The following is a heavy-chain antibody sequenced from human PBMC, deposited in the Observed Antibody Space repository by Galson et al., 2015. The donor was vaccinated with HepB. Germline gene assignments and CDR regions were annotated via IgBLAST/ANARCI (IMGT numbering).Heavy chain of an antibody. Sequence: SVKVSCKASGYTFTEYYMHWVRQAPGQGLEWMGWITPNSGGSKYAQKFQGRVTMTRDTSIRTVYMELSRLRSDDTALYYCARVRSPGIAVAGTGSWGQGTLVTVSP. J-gene: IGHJ5*02. D-gene: IGHD6-19*01. CDR3: ARVRSPGIAVAGTGS. CDR1: GYTFTEYY. V-gene: IGHV1-2*02. CDR2: ITPNSGGS.